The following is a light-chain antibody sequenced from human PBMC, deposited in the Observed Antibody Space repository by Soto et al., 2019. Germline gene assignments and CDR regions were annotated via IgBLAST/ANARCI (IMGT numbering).Light chain of an antibody. CDR2: NVS. Sequence: QSALTQPASVSGSPGQSITISCTGTNSDIGAHTYVSWFQQHPGKVPKVIIYNVSTRPSGISDRFSGSKSGNTAYLTISGLRSEDDGDYFCSSFAGGVVVFGGGTKQIVL. CDR1: NSDIGAHTY. CDR3: SSFAGGVVV. J-gene: IGLJ3*02. V-gene: IGLV2-14*01.